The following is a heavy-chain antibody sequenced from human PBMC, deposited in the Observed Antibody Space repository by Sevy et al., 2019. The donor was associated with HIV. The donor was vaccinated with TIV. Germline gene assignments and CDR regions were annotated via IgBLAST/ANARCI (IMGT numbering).Heavy chain of an antibody. J-gene: IGHJ4*02. CDR3: ARSYYYDSSGYYGDYYFDY. CDR2: ISAYNGNT. D-gene: IGHD3-22*01. Sequence: ASVKVSCKASGYTFTSYGISWVRQAPGQGLEWMGWISAYNGNTNYAQKLQGRVTMTTDNSTSTAYMELRSLRSDDTAVYYCARSYYYDSSGYYGDYYFDYWGQGTLVTVSS. CDR1: GYTFTSYG. V-gene: IGHV1-18*04.